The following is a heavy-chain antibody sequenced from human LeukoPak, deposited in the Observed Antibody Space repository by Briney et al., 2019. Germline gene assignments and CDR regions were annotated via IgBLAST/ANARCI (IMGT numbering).Heavy chain of an antibody. Sequence: GGSLRLSCAASGFTFSGYAMGWVRQAPGKGLEWVSTISDNGGRTYYADSVKGRFTISRDNSKNTLFLQMNSLRAEDSAVYNCATDREGDPSAYYLVGGQGTLITVSS. V-gene: IGHV3-23*01. CDR2: ISDNGGRT. CDR1: GFTFSGYA. D-gene: IGHD3-22*01. CDR3: ATDREGDPSAYYLV. J-gene: IGHJ4*02.